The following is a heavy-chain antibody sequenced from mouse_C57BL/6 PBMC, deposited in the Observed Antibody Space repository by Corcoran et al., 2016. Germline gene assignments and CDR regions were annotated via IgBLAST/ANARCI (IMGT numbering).Heavy chain of an antibody. Sequence: QIQLVQSGPELKKPGETVKISCKASGYTFTTYGMSWVKQAPRKGLKWMGWINTYSGVPTYADDFKGRFAFSLETYASTAYLQINNLKNEDTATYFCARWTTVVAYWYFDVWGTGTTVTVS. J-gene: IGHJ1*03. CDR1: GYTFTTYG. CDR3: ARWTTVVAYWYFDV. V-gene: IGHV9-3*01. CDR2: INTYSGVP. D-gene: IGHD1-1*01.